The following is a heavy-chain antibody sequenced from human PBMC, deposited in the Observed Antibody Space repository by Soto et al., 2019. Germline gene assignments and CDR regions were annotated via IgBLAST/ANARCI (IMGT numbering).Heavy chain of an antibody. CDR3: AGGPKVVVVAATGYYYYYGMDV. V-gene: IGHV1-69*01. J-gene: IGHJ6*02. D-gene: IGHD2-15*01. CDR1: GGTFSSYG. CDR2: IIPIFGTT. Sequence: VQLVQSGAEVKKPGSSVKVSCKASGGTFSSYGINWVRQAPGQGLEWMGGIIPIFGTTYYAQRFQDRVTITADESTSTAYMELSSLRSADTAAYYCAGGPKVVVVAATGYYYYYGMDVWGQGTTVTVSS.